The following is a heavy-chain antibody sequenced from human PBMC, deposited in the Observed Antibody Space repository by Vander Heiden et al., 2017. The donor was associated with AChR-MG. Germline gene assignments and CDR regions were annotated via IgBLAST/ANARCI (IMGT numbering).Heavy chain of an antibody. D-gene: IGHD3-3*01. CDR2: IIPIFGTA. CDR3: AREPHFGLYYYGMDV. J-gene: IGHJ6*02. V-gene: IGHV1-69*06. Sequence: QVQLVQSGAEVTKPGSSVTVSCKASGGTFSSYAISWVRQAPGQGLEWMGGIIPIFGTANYAQKFQGRVTITADKSTSTAYMELSSLRSEDTAVYYCAREPHFGLYYYGMDVWGQGTTVTVSS. CDR1: GGTFSSYA.